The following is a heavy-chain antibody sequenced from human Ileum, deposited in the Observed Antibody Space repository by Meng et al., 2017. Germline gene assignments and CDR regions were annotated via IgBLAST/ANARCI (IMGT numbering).Heavy chain of an antibody. Sequence: EVQLVESGGGLVQLGGSLRLSCAASEFTVSNNYMSWVRQAPGKGLEWVSLFYSGGNTKYADSVKGRFTISRDNSKNTLYLQMNSLRAEDTAVYYCAGHTELDCWGQGALVTVSS. J-gene: IGHJ4*02. CDR1: EFTVSNNY. CDR3: AGHTELDC. V-gene: IGHV3-66*04. CDR2: FYSGGNT.